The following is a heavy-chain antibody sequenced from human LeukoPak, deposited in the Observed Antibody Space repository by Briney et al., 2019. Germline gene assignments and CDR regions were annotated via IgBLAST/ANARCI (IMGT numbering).Heavy chain of an antibody. CDR2: ISWNSGSI. CDR1: GFTFDDYA. V-gene: IGHV3-9*01. D-gene: IGHD6-13*01. CDR3: AKDSGGGSRGWYADAFDI. Sequence: PGRSLRLSCAASGFTFDDYAMHWVRQAPGKGLEWVSGISWNSGSIGYADSVKGRFTISRDNAKNSLYLQMNSLRAEDTALYYCAKDSGGGSRGWYADAFDIWGKGTMVTVSS. J-gene: IGHJ3*02.